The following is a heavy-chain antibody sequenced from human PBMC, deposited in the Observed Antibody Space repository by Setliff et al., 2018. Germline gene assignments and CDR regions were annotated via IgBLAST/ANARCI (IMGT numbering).Heavy chain of an antibody. Sequence: NPSETLSLTCAVYGGSFSGYYWSWIRQPPGKGLEWIGEINHSGSTNYNPSLKSRVTISVDTSKNQFYLKLSSVTAADTDLDYCARGGYYYIRGYFDYWGQGTLVTVSS. CDR1: GGSFSGYY. D-gene: IGHD3-22*01. J-gene: IGHJ4*02. CDR2: INHSGST. V-gene: IGHV4-34*01. CDR3: ARGGYYYIRGYFDY.